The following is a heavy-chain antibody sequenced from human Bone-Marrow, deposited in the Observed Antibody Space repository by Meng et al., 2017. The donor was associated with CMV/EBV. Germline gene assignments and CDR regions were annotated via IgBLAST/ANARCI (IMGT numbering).Heavy chain of an antibody. CDR2: ISGSGGST. V-gene: IGHV3-23*01. J-gene: IGHJ4*02. CDR1: GFSVSSNCA. Sequence: GESLKISCAASGFSVSSNCAMTWVRQAPGKGLEWVSGISGSGGSTYNADSVKGRFTISRDNSKNTLYLQMNSLRAEDTAVYYCARAKVAAGSFDYWGQGTLVTVSS. D-gene: IGHD6-13*01. CDR3: ARAKVAAGSFDY.